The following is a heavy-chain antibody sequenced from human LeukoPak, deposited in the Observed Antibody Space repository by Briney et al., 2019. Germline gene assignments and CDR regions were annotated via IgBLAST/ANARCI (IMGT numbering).Heavy chain of an antibody. J-gene: IGHJ5*02. Sequence: GRSLRLSCAASGFTFSSSAMHWVRQAPGKGLEWVAVISYDESNKYYADSVKGRFTISRDNSNNTLYLQINRLRAEDTAVYYCARPWAIYCGAACYIDLWGQGTLVTVSS. CDR1: GFTFSSSA. D-gene: IGHD2-21*02. CDR3: ARPWAIYCGAACYIDL. V-gene: IGHV3-30*03. CDR2: ISYDESNK.